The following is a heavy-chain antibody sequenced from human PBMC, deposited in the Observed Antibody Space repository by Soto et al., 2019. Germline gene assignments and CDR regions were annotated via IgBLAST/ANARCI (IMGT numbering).Heavy chain of an antibody. CDR3: VRDGTKTLRDWFDP. V-gene: IGHV4-4*07. CDR1: GASISGFY. Sequence: SETLSLTCTVSGASISGFYWSWIRKSAGKGLEWIGRIYATGTTDYNPSLKSRVMMSVDTSKEQFSLKLRSVTAADTAVYYCVRDGTKTLRDWFDPWGQGISVTVSS. J-gene: IGHJ5*02. D-gene: IGHD1-1*01. CDR2: IYATGTT.